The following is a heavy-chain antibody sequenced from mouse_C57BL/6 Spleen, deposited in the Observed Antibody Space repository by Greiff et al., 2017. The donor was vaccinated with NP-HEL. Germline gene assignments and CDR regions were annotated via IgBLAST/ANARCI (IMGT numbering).Heavy chain of an antibody. CDR1: GYTFTSYG. V-gene: IGHV1-81*01. D-gene: IGHD4-1*01. Sequence: VQLQQSGAELARPGASVKLSCKASGYTFTSYGISWVKQRTGQGLEWIGEIYPRSGNTYYNEKFKGKATLTADKSSSTAYMELRSLTSEDSAVYFCASLNWEQGYWGQGTTLTVSS. CDR3: ASLNWEQGY. J-gene: IGHJ2*01. CDR2: IYPRSGNT.